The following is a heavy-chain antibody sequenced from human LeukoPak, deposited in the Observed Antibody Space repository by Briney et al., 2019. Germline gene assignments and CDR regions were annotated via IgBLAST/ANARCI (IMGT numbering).Heavy chain of an antibody. CDR2: IRYDGSNK. J-gene: IGHJ6*03. CDR3: AKGPKRLWFGELLSYYYMDV. Sequence: GGSLRLSCAASGFNVSSNYLTWVRQAPGKGLEWVAFIRYDGSNKYYADSVKGRFTISRDNSKNTLYLQMNSLRAEDTAVYYCAKGPKRLWFGELLSYYYMDVWGKGTTVTISS. CDR1: GFNVSSNY. V-gene: IGHV3-30*02. D-gene: IGHD3-10*01.